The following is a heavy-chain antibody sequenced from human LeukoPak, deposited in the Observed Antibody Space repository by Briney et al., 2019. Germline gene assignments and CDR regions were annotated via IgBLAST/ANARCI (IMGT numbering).Heavy chain of an antibody. D-gene: IGHD1-26*01. CDR2: IIPIRGVA. Sequence: SVKVSCKASGGTFSSYAISWVRQAPGQGLEWMGRIIPIRGVANYAQKFQGRVTITADKSTSTAYMELSSLRSEDTAVYYCARARESGSYWGGAFDYWGQGTLVTVSS. CDR1: GGTFSSYA. J-gene: IGHJ4*02. CDR3: ARARESGSYWGGAFDY. V-gene: IGHV1-69*04.